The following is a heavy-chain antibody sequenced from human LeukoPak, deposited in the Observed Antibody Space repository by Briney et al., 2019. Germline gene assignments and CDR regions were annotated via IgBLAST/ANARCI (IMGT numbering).Heavy chain of an antibody. CDR3: ARDPSSVTLYFFDY. Sequence: ASVKISCKASGYTFRGNYIHWLRQAPGQGLEWMGWIDANNGDTKSAQKFQGRVTMSRDTSISTAYMDMSSLSPDDAAVYYCARDPSSVTLYFFDYWGQGTLVTVSS. J-gene: IGHJ4*02. CDR1: GYTFRGNY. CDR2: IDANNGDT. D-gene: IGHD4-11*01. V-gene: IGHV1-2*02.